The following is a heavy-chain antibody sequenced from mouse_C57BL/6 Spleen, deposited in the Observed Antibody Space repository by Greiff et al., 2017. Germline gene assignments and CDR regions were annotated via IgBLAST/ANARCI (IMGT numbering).Heavy chain of an antibody. CDR2: IDPSDSYT. Sequence: VQLKQPGAELVRPGTSVKLSCKASGYTFTSYWMHWVKQRPGQGLEWIGVIDPSDSYTNYNQKFKGKATLTVDTTSRTAYMQLSSLTSEDSAVYYCARGDGNYDYWGQGTTLTVSS. CDR1: GYTFTSYW. V-gene: IGHV1-59*01. J-gene: IGHJ2*01. CDR3: ARGDGNYDY. D-gene: IGHD2-1*01.